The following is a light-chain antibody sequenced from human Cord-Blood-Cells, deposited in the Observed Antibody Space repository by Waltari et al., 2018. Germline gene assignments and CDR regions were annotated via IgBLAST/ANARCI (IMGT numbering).Light chain of an antibody. CDR3: QQYYSYPRT. Sequence: AIRMTQSPSFLSASTGDSVTITCRASQGISSYLALYQQKPGKAPKILIYAASTLQSGVPSRFSGSGSGTDFTLTISCLQSKDFATYYRQQYYSYPRTFGQGTKVEIK. CDR1: QGISSY. V-gene: IGKV1-8*01. CDR2: AAS. J-gene: IGKJ1*01.